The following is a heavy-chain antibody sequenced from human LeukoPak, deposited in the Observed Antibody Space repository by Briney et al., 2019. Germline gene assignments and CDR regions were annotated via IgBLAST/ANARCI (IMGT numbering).Heavy chain of an antibody. CDR1: GGSFSGYY. CDR3: ARGRAVTKYQGLIDY. D-gene: IGHD4-17*01. CDR2: INHSGST. Sequence: SETLSLTCAVYGGSFSGYYWTWIHQPPGKGLEWIGEINHSGSTNHNPSLKSRVTISVDTSKNQFSLKLSSVTAADTAVYYCARGRAVTKYQGLIDYWGQGALVTVSS. J-gene: IGHJ4*02. V-gene: IGHV4-34*01.